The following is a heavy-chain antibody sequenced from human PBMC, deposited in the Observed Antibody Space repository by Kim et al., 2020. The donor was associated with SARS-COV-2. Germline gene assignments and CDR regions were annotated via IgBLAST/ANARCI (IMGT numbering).Heavy chain of an antibody. J-gene: IGHJ4*02. CDR1: GFTFDDYV. Sequence: GGSLRFSCAASGFTFDDYVMHWVRQAPGKGLEWVSLISGDGGDTYYTDSVEGRFTISRDNSKNSLYLQMNSLRTEDTALYYCSCNGGVVTGWGQGTLVTVSS. CDR3: SCNGGVVTG. CDR2: ISGDGGDT. V-gene: IGHV3-43*02. D-gene: IGHD2-15*01.